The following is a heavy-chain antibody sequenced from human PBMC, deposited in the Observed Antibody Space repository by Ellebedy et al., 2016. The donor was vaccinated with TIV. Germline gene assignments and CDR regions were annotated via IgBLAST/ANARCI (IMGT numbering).Heavy chain of an antibody. V-gene: IGHV4-59*13. CDR1: GTSIATYY. Sequence: GSLRLXCNVSGTSIATYYWSWVRQPPGKGLEWIGNVYHTGTTNYNPSLESRVTISVDTSKNQFSLNLNSLTAADTAVYFCARDREVVVRTYSYFRYMDVWGKGTTVIVSS. D-gene: IGHD2-2*01. CDR2: VYHTGTT. J-gene: IGHJ6*04. CDR3: ARDREVVVRTYSYFRYMDV.